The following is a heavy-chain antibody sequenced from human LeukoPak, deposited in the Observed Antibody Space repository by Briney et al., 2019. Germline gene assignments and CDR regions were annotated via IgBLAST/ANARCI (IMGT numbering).Heavy chain of an antibody. Sequence: SETLSLTCSVSGDSISSSSSYWGWIRQPPGKGLEWIGSIYYSGSTYYNPSLKSRVTISVDTSKNQFSLKLSSVTAADTAVYYCARGRRDVVVTAIRYFDYWGQGTLVTVSS. CDR2: IYYSGST. V-gene: IGHV4-39*07. CDR1: GDSISSSSSY. D-gene: IGHD2-21*02. J-gene: IGHJ4*02. CDR3: ARGRRDVVVTAIRYFDY.